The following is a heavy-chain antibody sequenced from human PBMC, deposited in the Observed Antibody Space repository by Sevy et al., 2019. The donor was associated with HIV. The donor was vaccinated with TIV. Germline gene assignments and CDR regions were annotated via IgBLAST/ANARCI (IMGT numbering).Heavy chain of an antibody. Sequence: SETLSLTCTVSGGSISSSSYYWGWIRQPPGKGLEWIGSIYYSGSTYYNPSLKSRVTISVDTSKNQFSLKLSSVTAADTAVYYCAGHAPMVRGAVAPFDPWGQGTLVTVSS. V-gene: IGHV4-39*01. CDR3: AGHAPMVRGAVAPFDP. D-gene: IGHD3-10*01. CDR2: IYYSGST. CDR1: GGSISSSSYY. J-gene: IGHJ5*02.